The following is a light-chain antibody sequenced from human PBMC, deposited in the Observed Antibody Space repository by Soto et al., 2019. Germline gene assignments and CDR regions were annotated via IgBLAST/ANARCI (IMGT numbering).Light chain of an antibody. J-gene: IGKJ3*01. CDR2: GAS. Sequence: EIVLTQSPGTLSLSPGERATLSCRASQSVSSSYLAWYQQKPGQAPRLLIYGASSRATGIPDRFSGSVSGTDFPLTISRLESEDFAVYYCQQYGSSVTFGPGTKVDIK. CDR3: QQYGSSVT. V-gene: IGKV3-20*01. CDR1: QSVSSSY.